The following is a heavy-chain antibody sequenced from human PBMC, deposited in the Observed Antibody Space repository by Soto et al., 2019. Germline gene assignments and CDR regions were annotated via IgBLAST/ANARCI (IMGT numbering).Heavy chain of an antibody. CDR1: GFSLSTSGVG. J-gene: IGHJ2*01. CDR3: AHSNSDYGNWYFAR. Sequence: QITLKESGPTLVKPTQTLTLTCTFSGFSLSTSGVGVGWIRQPPGKALEWLALIYWDDDKRYSPSLKSRLTITKDTTKSQVVLTMTNMHPVDTATYYCAHSNSDYGNWYFARWGRGTLVTVSS. D-gene: IGHD4-17*01. CDR2: IYWDDDK. V-gene: IGHV2-5*02.